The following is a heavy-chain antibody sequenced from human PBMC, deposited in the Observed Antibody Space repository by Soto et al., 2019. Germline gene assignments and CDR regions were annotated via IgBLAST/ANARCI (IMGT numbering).Heavy chain of an antibody. Sequence: PGGSLRLSCAASGFTFSDYYMSWIRQAPGKGLEWVSYISSSSSYTNYADSVKGRFTISRDNAKNSLYLQMNSLRAEDTAVYYCARGRDFWSGYLYYFDYWGQGTLVTVSS. CDR2: ISSSSSYT. D-gene: IGHD3-3*01. V-gene: IGHV3-11*06. CDR1: GFTFSDYY. CDR3: ARGRDFWSGYLYYFDY. J-gene: IGHJ4*02.